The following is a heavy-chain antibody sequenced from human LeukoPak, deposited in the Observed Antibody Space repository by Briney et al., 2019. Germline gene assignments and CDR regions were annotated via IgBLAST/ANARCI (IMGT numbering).Heavy chain of an antibody. V-gene: IGHV3-48*02. J-gene: IGHJ4*02. CDR2: ISRGSSTI. CDR1: GFTFSSYI. CDR3: ARDYDSSGYSFDY. D-gene: IGHD3-22*01. Sequence: GGSLRLSCAASGFTFSSYIMNWVRQAPGKGLEWVSYISRGSSTIYYADSVKGRFTISRDNAKNSLYLQMNSLRDEDTAVYYCARDYDSSGYSFDYWGQGTLVTVSS.